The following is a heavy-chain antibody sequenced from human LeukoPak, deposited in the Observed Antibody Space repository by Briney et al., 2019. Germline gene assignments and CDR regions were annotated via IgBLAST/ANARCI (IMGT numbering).Heavy chain of an antibody. CDR3: AKGSYYDSSGSFYFDC. CDR2: ISGSGDST. D-gene: IGHD3-22*01. CDR1: GFTFSSYA. J-gene: IGHJ4*02. V-gene: IGHV3-23*01. Sequence: GGSLRLSCAASGFTFSSYAMSWVRQAPGKGLEWVSGISGSGDSTYYADSVKGRFTISRDNSKNTLYVQVNSLGTEDTAAYYCAKGSYYDSSGSFYFDCWGQGTLVTVSS.